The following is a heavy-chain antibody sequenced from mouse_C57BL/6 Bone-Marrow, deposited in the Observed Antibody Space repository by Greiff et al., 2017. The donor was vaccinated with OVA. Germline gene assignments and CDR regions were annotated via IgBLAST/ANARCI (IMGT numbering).Heavy chain of an antibody. CDR1: GFTFTDYY. CDR3: ASYNWAGFAY. Sequence: DVKLVESGGGLVQPGGSLSLSCAASGFTFTDYYMRWVRQPPGKALEWLGFIRHKANGHSTEYSASVKGRFTISRDTSQIILYLQMNALRAEDSATYCCASYNWAGFAYWGQGTLVTVSA. J-gene: IGHJ3*01. V-gene: IGHV7-3*01. D-gene: IGHD4-1*02. CDR2: IRHKANGHST.